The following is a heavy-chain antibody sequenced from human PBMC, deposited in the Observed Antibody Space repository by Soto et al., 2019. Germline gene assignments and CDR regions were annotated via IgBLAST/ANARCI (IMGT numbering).Heavy chain of an antibody. V-gene: IGHV1-18*01. CDR2: ISAYNGNT. Sequence: QVQLVQSGAEVKKPGASVKVSCKASGYTFTSYGITWVRQAPGQGLEWMGWISAYNGNTNYAQKLQGRVTMTTDTSTITAYMELRSLRSDDTAVYYCASMGLMGIAVAGTSVAWFDPWGQGTLVTVSS. J-gene: IGHJ5*02. D-gene: IGHD6-19*01. CDR1: GYTFTSYG. CDR3: ASMGLMGIAVAGTSVAWFDP.